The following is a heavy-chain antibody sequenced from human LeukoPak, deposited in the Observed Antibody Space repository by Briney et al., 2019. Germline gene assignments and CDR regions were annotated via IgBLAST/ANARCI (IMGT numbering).Heavy chain of an antibody. Sequence: GGSLRLSCAASGFTFSNAWMSWVRQAPGKGLEWVGRIKSKTDGGTTDHAAPVKGRFTISRDDSKNTLYLQMNSLKTEDTAVYYCTTDVGYCSSTSCPDYWGQGTLVTVSS. D-gene: IGHD2-2*01. J-gene: IGHJ4*02. V-gene: IGHV3-15*01. CDR3: TTDVGYCSSTSCPDY. CDR2: IKSKTDGGTT. CDR1: GFTFSNAW.